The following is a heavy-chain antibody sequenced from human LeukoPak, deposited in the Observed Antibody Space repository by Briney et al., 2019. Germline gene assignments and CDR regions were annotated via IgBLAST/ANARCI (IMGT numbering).Heavy chain of an antibody. D-gene: IGHD4-17*01. J-gene: IGHJ5*02. Sequence: SGGSLRLSCAVSGFTSSNAWMNWVRQAPGKGLEWVSSISSSSSYIYYADSVKGRFTISRDNAKNSLYLQMNSLRAEDTAVYYCARDDYGDYDDWFDPWGQGTLVTVSS. CDR3: ARDDYGDYDDWFDP. V-gene: IGHV3-21*01. CDR2: ISSSSSYI. CDR1: GFTSSNAW.